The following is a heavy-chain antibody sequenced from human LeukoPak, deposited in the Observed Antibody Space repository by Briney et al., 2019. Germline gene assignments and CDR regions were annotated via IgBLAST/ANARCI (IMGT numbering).Heavy chain of an antibody. CDR1: GYSISSGYY. V-gene: IGHV4-38-2*02. CDR2: IHHSGST. CDR3: ARIRNWYFDL. D-gene: IGHD1-14*01. Sequence: SETLSLTCTVSGYSISSGYYWGWIRQPPGKGLEWIGNIHHSGSTYYNPSLKSRVTLSLDTSKNQFSLKLSSVTAADTAVYYCARIRNWYFDLWGRGTLVTVSS. J-gene: IGHJ2*01.